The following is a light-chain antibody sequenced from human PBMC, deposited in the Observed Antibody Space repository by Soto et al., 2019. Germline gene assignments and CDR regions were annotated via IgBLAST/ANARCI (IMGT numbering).Light chain of an antibody. V-gene: IGLV2-11*01. CDR2: DVS. CDR1: SSDVGGCNY. Sequence: QSALTQPRSVSGSPGQSVTISCTGTSSDVGGCNYVSWYQQHPGKAPKLMIYDVSERPSGVPDRFSGSMPGNAASLTISGLQAEDEADYYCCSYAGRYTYVFGTGTKLTVL. J-gene: IGLJ1*01. CDR3: CSYAGRYTYV.